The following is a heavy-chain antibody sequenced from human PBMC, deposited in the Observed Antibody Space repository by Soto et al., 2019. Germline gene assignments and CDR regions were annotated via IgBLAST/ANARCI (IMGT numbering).Heavy chain of an antibody. J-gene: IGHJ4*02. CDR1: GFSLTTRGVG. D-gene: IGHD5-18*01. CDR2: IYWDVDA. CDR3: AHRPRGYSYHFDY. Sequence: QITLKESGPTLVKPTQTLTLTCTLSGFSLTTRGVGVGWIRQPPGKALEWLALIYWDVDAGYSPSLKSRLTITKDTSKTQVALTMTTLDPVDSATFCCAHRPRGYSYHFDYWGQGTLVTVSS. V-gene: IGHV2-5*02.